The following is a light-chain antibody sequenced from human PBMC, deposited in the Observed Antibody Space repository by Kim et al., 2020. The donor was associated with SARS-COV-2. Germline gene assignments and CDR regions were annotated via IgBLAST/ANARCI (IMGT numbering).Light chain of an antibody. J-gene: IGLJ1*01. V-gene: IGLV2-14*03. Sequence: QSALTQPASVSGSPGQSITISCTGSSSDVGCYNYVSWYQQHPGKAPKLMIYDVSNRPSGVSDRFSGSKSGNTASLTITGLQAEDEADYYCSSYTSSNTLVFGIGTKVTVL. CDR1: SSDVGCYNY. CDR3: SSYTSSNTLV. CDR2: DVS.